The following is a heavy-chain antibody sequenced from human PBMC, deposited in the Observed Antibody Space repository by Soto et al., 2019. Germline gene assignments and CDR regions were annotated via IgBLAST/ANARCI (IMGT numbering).Heavy chain of an antibody. CDR3: ARPRGPGIAAFDI. J-gene: IGHJ3*02. D-gene: IGHD6-13*01. CDR1: GYTFTSYY. V-gene: IGHV1-46*03. Sequence: EASVKVSCKASGYTFTSYYMNWVRQATGQGLEWMGTINPSGGSTSYAQKFQGRITMTRDTSTSTVYMELSSLRSEDTAVYYCARPRGPGIAAFDIWGQGTMVTVSS. CDR2: INPSGGST.